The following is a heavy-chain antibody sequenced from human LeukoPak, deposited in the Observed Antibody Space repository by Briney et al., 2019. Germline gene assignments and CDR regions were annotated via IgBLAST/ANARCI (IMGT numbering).Heavy chain of an antibody. CDR1: GFTFWSYG. CDR2: VSYDGSNK. CDR3: AKDSYDFWSGYYTPGNWFDP. V-gene: IGHV3-30*18. Sequence: PGGSLRLSCAATGFTFWSYGMHWVRQAPGKGLEWVAVVSYDGSNKNYADSVKGRFTISRDNSKNTLYLQMNSLRAEDTAVYYCAKDSYDFWSGYYTPGNWFDPWGQGTLVTVSS. D-gene: IGHD3-3*01. J-gene: IGHJ5*02.